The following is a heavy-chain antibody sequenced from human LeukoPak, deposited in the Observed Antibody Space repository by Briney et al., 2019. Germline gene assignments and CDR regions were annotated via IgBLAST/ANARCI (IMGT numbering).Heavy chain of an antibody. D-gene: IGHD5-18*01. J-gene: IGHJ4*02. CDR2: IIPIFGTA. Sequence: SVKVSCKASGGTFSSYAISWVRQAPGQGLEWMGGIIPIFGTANYAQKFQGRVTLTTDASTSTAYMELRSLRSDDTAVYYCARDSRRGYSYGYDYWGQGTLVTVSS. CDR3: ARDSRRGYSYGYDY. CDR1: GGTFSSYA. V-gene: IGHV1-69*05.